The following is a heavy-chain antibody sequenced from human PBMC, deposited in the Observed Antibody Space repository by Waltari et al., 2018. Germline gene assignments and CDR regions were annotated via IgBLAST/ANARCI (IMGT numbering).Heavy chain of an antibody. CDR1: GYTLTELS. CDR3: ATVLRGWAVAGEDYFDY. V-gene: IGHV1-24*01. CDR2: FDPEDGET. D-gene: IGHD6-19*01. J-gene: IGHJ4*02. Sequence: PGASVKVSCKVSGYTLTELSMHWVRQAPGKGLEWMGGFDPEDGETIYAQKFQGRVTMTEDTSTDTAYMELSSLRSEDTAVYYCATVLRGWAVAGEDYFDYWGQGTLVTVSS.